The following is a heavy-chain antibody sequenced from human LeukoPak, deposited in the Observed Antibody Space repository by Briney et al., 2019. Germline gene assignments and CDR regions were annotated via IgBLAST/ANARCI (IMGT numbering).Heavy chain of an antibody. J-gene: IGHJ5*01. V-gene: IGHV3-43*02. CDR3: ARESDSSGWYDS. Sequence: GGSLRLSCAAPGFSFDDYAIHWVRQAPGKGLEWVSLISVDGGSTFYADSVKGRFTIYRDNRKNSLYLQMSSMRSEDTALYYCARESDSSGWYDSWGQGTLVTVSS. CDR2: ISVDGGST. D-gene: IGHD3-22*01. CDR1: GFSFDDYA.